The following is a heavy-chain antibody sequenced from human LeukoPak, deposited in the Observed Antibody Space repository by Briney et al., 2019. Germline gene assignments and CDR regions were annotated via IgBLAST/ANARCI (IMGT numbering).Heavy chain of an antibody. V-gene: IGHV4-4*07. Sequence: SETLSLTCTVSGGSITSYYWSWIRQPAGKGLEWIGRIHTGGSTNYNPSLKSRVTMSVDTSKNQFSLKLTSVTATDTAMYYCASSFAVAGYYHGMDVWGQGPTVTVSS. J-gene: IGHJ6*02. D-gene: IGHD3-3*01. CDR3: ASSFAVAGYYHGMDV. CDR2: IHTGGST. CDR1: GGSITSYY.